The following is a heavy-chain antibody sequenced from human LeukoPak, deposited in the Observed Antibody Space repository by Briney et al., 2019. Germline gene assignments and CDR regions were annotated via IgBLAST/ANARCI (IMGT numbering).Heavy chain of an antibody. D-gene: IGHD3-3*01. V-gene: IGHV1-8*01. CDR1: GYTFTSYD. J-gene: IGHJ6*02. Sequence: ASVKVSCKASGYTFTSYDISWVRQATGQGLEWMGWMNPNSGNTGYAQKFQGRVTMTRNTSISTAYMELSSLRSEDTAVYYCARGSDYDFWSGYFGYYYGMDVWGQGTTVTVSS. CDR2: MNPNSGNT. CDR3: ARGSDYDFWSGYFGYYYGMDV.